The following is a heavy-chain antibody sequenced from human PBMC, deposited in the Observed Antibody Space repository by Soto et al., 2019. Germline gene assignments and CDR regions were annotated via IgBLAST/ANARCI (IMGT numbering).Heavy chain of an antibody. V-gene: IGHV1-69*12. CDR2: IIPIFGTA. J-gene: IGHJ6*02. Sequence: QVQLVQSGAEVKKPGSSVKVSCKASGGTFSSYAISWVRQAPGQGLEWMGGIIPIFGTANYAQKFQGRVTITADESTSTAYMGLDSLRSEDTAVYYCARALDFWSGYWRGGMDVWGQGTTVTVSS. D-gene: IGHD3-3*01. CDR3: ARALDFWSGYWRGGMDV. CDR1: GGTFSSYA.